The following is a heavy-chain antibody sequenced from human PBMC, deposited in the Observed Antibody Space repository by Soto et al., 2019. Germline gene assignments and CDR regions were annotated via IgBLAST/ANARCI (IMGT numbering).Heavy chain of an antibody. J-gene: IGHJ3*02. V-gene: IGHV3-30*18. Sequence: GSLRLSCAASGFTFSNYGMHWVRQAPGKGPEWVAVISSDGSRKDYADFVKGRFTISRDDAKNTLSLQMNSLRTDDTALYYCAKDPTIAPRWALDIWGQGTLVTVSS. D-gene: IGHD6-13*01. CDR3: AKDPTIAPRWALDI. CDR2: ISSDGSRK. CDR1: GFTFSNYG.